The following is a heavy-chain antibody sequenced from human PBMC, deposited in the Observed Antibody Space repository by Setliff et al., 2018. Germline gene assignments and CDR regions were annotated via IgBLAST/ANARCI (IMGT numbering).Heavy chain of an antibody. J-gene: IGHJ6*03. CDR3: ARDFSTPHFGVARGSYYYYYMDV. D-gene: IGHD3-3*01. V-gene: IGHV3-33*01. CDR2: IWYDGNNK. Sequence: GGSLRLSCVASGFTFKNYGMHWVRQAPGKRLEWVAVIWYDGNNKDHADSVKGRFTISRDNAKNSLYLQMNSLRAEDTAVYSCARDFSTPHFGVARGSYYYYYMDVWGKGTTVTVSS. CDR1: GFTFKNYG.